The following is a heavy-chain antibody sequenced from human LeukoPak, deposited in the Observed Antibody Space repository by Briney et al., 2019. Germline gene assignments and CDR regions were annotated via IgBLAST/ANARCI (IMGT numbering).Heavy chain of an antibody. J-gene: IGHJ4*02. CDR1: GGSISSYY. D-gene: IGHD6-19*01. CDR3: ARARAYRSWFDY. Sequence: TPSETLSLTCTDSGGSISSYYWSWIRQPPGKGLEWIGYIYYSGSTNYNPSLKSRVTISVDTSKNQFSLKLSSVTAADTAVYYCARARAYRSWFDYWGQGTLVIVSS. V-gene: IGHV4-59*08. CDR2: IYYSGST.